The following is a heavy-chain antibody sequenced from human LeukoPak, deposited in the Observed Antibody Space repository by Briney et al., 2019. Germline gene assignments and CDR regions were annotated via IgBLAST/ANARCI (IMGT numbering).Heavy chain of an antibody. J-gene: IGHJ6*03. D-gene: IGHD5-18*01. V-gene: IGHV3-23*01. Sequence: GGSLRLSCAASGFPFNNDAMTWLRQPPGKGLEWVSTIVGDSTIEYYADSVKGRFTISSDNSKTMLFLHMNSLRAEDTAIYYCARQPYFYYYLDVWGKGTTVTVTS. CDR2: IVGDSTIE. CDR3: ARQPYFYYYLDV. CDR1: GFPFNNDA.